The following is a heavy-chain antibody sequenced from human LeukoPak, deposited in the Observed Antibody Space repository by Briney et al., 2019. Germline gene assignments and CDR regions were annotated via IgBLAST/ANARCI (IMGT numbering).Heavy chain of an antibody. CDR2: ISWSSGTV. D-gene: IGHD2/OR15-2a*01. J-gene: IGHJ4*02. CDR1: GFAFDNYA. V-gene: IGHV3-9*01. CDR3: ARANSSSATRNFFDY. Sequence: GGSLRLSCAASGFAFDNYAMHWVRQGPGRGLEWVSDISWSSGTVDYADSVKGRFIISRDNAKNSLYLEMKDLRTEDTAFYYCARANSSSATRNFFDYWGQGTLVTVSS.